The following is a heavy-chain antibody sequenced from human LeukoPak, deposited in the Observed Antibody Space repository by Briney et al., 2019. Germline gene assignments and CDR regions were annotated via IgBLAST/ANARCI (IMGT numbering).Heavy chain of an antibody. CDR1: GFTVSNNF. D-gene: IGHD1-14*01. CDR3: ARVRIPGVSTGNAFDI. Sequence: GGSLRLSCAASGFTVSNNFIGWVRQAPGKGLEWVSIIYSSGSTYYADSVKGRFTISRDNSKNTVYLQVNSLRAEDTAVYYCARVRIPGVSTGNAFDIWGQGTMVTVSS. V-gene: IGHV3-53*01. J-gene: IGHJ3*02. CDR2: IYSSGST.